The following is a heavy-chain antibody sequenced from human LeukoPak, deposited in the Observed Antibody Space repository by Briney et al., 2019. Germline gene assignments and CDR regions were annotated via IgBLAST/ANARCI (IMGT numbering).Heavy chain of an antibody. CDR2: IYPGDSDT. D-gene: IGHD3-16*01. Sequence: GESLKISCKGSGYSFTTYWIGWVRQMPGKGLEWMGIIYPGDSDTRYSPSFQGQVTISADKSISTAYLQWSGLKASDTAMYYCARRSSSGGYYFDYWGQGTLVTVSS. CDR3: ARRSSSGGYYFDY. J-gene: IGHJ4*02. CDR1: GYSFTTYW. V-gene: IGHV5-51*01.